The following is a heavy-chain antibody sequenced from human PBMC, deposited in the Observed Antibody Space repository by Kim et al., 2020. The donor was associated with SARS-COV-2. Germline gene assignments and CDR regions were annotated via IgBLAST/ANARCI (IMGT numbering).Heavy chain of an antibody. J-gene: IGHJ4*02. V-gene: IGHV3-30*04. D-gene: IGHD2-15*01. Sequence: GGSLRLSCAASGFTFSSYALHWVRQAPGKGLEWVAVISYDGSNKYYADSVKGRFTISRDNSKNTLYLQMNSLRAEDTAVYYCARDYCSGGSCYFSRAVAGTPFDYWGQGTLVTVSS. CDR2: ISYDGSNK. CDR1: GFTFSSYA. CDR3: ARDYCSGGSCYFSRAVAGTPFDY.